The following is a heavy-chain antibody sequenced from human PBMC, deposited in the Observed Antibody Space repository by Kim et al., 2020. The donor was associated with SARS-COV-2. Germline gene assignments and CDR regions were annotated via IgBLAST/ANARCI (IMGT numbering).Heavy chain of an antibody. D-gene: IGHD3-22*01. Sequence: DKARLTNSRDNAKNSLYLKLNSLRSEDTAVYYCTRGPAYYYNSRGPDFDYWGQGTLVTVSS. V-gene: IGHV3-11*01. J-gene: IGHJ4*02. CDR3: TRGPAYYYNSRGPDFDY.